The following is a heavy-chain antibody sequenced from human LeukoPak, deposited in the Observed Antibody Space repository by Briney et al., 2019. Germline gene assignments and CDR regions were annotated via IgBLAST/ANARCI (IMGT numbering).Heavy chain of an antibody. J-gene: IGHJ4*02. CDR3: ATSGCSGGSCSYYFDY. V-gene: IGHV1-24*01. CDR1: GYTLTELS. CDR2: FDPEDGET. D-gene: IGHD2-15*01. Sequence: ASVNVSCKVSGYTLTELSMHWVRPAPGKGLEWMGGFDPEDGETIYAQKFQGRVTMTEDTSTDTAYMELSSLRSEDTAVYYCATSGCSGGSCSYYFDYWGQGTLVTVSS.